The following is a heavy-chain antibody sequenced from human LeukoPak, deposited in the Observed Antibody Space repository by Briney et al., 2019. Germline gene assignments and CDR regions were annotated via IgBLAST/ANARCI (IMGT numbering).Heavy chain of an antibody. CDR3: AKSSDGSTSFDQ. J-gene: IGHJ4*02. D-gene: IGHD2-2*01. V-gene: IGHV3-7*03. CDR2: INQDGTEN. Sequence: QPGGSLRLSCEASGFTLSSHWMSWVRQAPGKGLEWLGNINQDGTENNSVGSVKGRFTISRDNAKNSLYLQMNSLRAEDMALYYCAKSSDGSTSFDQWGQGTLVTVSS. CDR1: GFTLSSHW.